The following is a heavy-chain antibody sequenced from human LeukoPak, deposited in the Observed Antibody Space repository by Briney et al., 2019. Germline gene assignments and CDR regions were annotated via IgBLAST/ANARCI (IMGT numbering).Heavy chain of an antibody. D-gene: IGHD6-13*01. CDR1: GFTFSNYW. CDR2: IKQDGSEK. CDR3: AREISSWYRTEGRFDP. V-gene: IGHV3-7*01. Sequence: GWSLRLSCAASGFTFSNYWMSWVRQAPGKGLEWVANIKQDGSEKSYVDSVTGRFTISRDNAKNALYLQMNSLRAEDTAVYYCAREISSWYRTEGRFDPWGQGTLVTVSS. J-gene: IGHJ5*02.